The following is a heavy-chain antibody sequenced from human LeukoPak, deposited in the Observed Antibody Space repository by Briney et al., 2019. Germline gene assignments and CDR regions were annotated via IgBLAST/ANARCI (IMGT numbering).Heavy chain of an antibody. V-gene: IGHV3-30*18. Sequence: GGSLRLSCAASGFTFSSYGMHWVRQAPGKGLEWVAVISYDGSNEYYADSVKGRFTISRDNSKNTLYLQMNSLRAEDTAVYYCAKDSPYFDYWGQGTLVTVSS. CDR2: ISYDGSNE. J-gene: IGHJ4*02. CDR1: GFTFSSYG. CDR3: AKDSPYFDY.